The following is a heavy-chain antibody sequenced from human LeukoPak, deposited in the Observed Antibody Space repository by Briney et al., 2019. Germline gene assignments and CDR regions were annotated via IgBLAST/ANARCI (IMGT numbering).Heavy chain of an antibody. D-gene: IGHD3-3*01. Sequence: SGGSLRLSCAATGFTFSSYGMHWVRQAPGKGLEWVAFIRYDGSNKYYADSVKGRFTISRDNSKNTLYLQMNSLTAEDTAVYYCAKDGYRFWRGQYASDICGQGTMVTVSS. CDR2: IRYDGSNK. CDR1: GFTFSSYG. V-gene: IGHV3-30*02. J-gene: IGHJ3*02. CDR3: AKDGYRFWRGQYASDI.